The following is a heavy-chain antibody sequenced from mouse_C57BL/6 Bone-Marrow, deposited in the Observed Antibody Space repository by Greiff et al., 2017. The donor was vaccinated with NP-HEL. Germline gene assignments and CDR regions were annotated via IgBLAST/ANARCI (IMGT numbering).Heavy chain of an antibody. J-gene: IGHJ3*01. CDR1: GFTFSDYG. CDR3: ANMTTPY. D-gene: IGHD1-2*01. CDR2: ISSGSSTI. Sequence: DVMLVESGGGLVKPGGSLKLSCAASGFTFSDYGMHWVRQAPEKGLEWVAYISSGSSTIYYADTVKGRFTISRDNAKNTLFMQMTSLRSEDTAVYYCANMTTPYWGQGTLVTVSA. V-gene: IGHV5-17*01.